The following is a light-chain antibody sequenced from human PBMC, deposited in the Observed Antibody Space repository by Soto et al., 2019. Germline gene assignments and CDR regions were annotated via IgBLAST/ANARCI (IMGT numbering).Light chain of an antibody. V-gene: IGKV3-15*01. Sequence: EIEVKQSPATPSLSPGGEAALSCRASQSVSSNLAWYQQKPGQAPRLPIYDASTRATGIPARFSGSGSGTEFTLTISRLLSEDFAVYYCQHYYNWRPRFGQGTKVDIK. CDR1: QSVSSN. CDR3: QHYYNWRPR. CDR2: DAS. J-gene: IGKJ1*01.